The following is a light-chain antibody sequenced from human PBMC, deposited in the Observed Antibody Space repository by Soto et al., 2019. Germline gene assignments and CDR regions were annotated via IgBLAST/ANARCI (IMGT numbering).Light chain of an antibody. Sequence: QSALTQPASLSGSPGQSITISCTGTSSDVGGYNYVSCYQQHPGKAPKLMIYDVSNRPSGVSNRFSGSKSGNTASLTISGLQAEDEDDYYCSSYTSSSTGVFGGGTKLTVL. V-gene: IGLV2-14*01. CDR2: DVS. J-gene: IGLJ2*01. CDR3: SSYTSSSTGV. CDR1: SSDVGGYNY.